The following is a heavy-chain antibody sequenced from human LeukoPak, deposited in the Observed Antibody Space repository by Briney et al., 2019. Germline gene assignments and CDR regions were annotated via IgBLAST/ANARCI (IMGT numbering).Heavy chain of an antibody. CDR2: IYSGGST. D-gene: IGHD5-18*01. V-gene: IGHV3-66*01. J-gene: IGHJ4*02. CDR3: ARDLDSYGSYYFDY. Sequence: GGSLRLSCAASGFTDSSNYMSWFRQAPGKGLEWVSVIYSGGSTYYADSVTGRFTISRDNSKNTLYLQMNSLRAEDTAVYYCARDLDSYGSYYFDYWGQGTLVTVSS. CDR1: GFTDSSNY.